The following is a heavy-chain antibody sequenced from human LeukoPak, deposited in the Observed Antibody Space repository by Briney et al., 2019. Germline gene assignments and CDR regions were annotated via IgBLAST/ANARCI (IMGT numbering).Heavy chain of an antibody. CDR3: ARDLGDYTPFDY. Sequence: SSETLSLTCTVSGYSISSGYYWGWIRQPPGKGLEWIGSIYHSGSTYYNPSLKSRVTISVDTSKNQFSLKLSSVTAADTAVYYCARDLGDYTPFDYWGQGTLVTVSS. CDR1: GYSISSGYY. D-gene: IGHD4-17*01. V-gene: IGHV4-38-2*02. J-gene: IGHJ4*02. CDR2: IYHSGST.